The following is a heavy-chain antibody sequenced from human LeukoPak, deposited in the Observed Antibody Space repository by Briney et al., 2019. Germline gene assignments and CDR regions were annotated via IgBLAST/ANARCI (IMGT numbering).Heavy chain of an antibody. Sequence: SETLSLTCAVYGGSFNGYYWSWIRQPPGKGLEWIGEINHSGSTNYNPSLKSRVTISVDTSKNQFSLKLSSVTAADTAVYYCAIGGQAEYYYYYMDVWGKGTTVTVSS. CDR1: GGSFNGYY. CDR2: INHSGST. D-gene: IGHD6-13*01. CDR3: AIGGQAEYYYYYMDV. V-gene: IGHV4-34*01. J-gene: IGHJ6*03.